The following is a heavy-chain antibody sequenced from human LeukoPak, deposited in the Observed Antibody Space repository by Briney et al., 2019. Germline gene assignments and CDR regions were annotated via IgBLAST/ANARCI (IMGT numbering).Heavy chain of an antibody. D-gene: IGHD2-15*01. CDR1: GYTFTAYF. Sequence: GASVKLSCKASGYTFTAYFIHWVRHAPGQGLEWMGWINPNSGGTNYAQKFQGRVTMTRDTSISTAYLELSSLTSDDTAVYYCAKVAGLLRYFDFWGQRTLVPVSS. V-gene: IGHV1-2*02. CDR2: INPNSGGT. J-gene: IGHJ4*02. CDR3: AKVAGLLRYFDF.